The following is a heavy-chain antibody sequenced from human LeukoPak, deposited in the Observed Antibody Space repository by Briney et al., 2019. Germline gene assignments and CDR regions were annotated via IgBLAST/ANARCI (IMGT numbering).Heavy chain of an antibody. CDR1: GGSISSISSNNYH. J-gene: IGHJ4*02. V-gene: IGHV4-39*01. D-gene: IGHD6-13*01. CDR2: IYYSGST. CDR3: ARQSGSSWFHYFDY. Sequence: SETLSLTCIVSGGSISSISSNNYHWGWIRQPPGKGLERIGSIYYSGSTYYNPSLKSRVTISVDTSKNQFSLKLSSVTAADTAVYYCARQSGSSWFHYFDYWGQGTLVTVSS.